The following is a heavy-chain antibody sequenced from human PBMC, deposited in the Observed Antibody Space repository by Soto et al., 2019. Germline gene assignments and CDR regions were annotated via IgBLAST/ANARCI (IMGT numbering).Heavy chain of an antibody. Sequence: QVQLVESGGGVVQPGRSLRLSCAASGFTFSSYGMYWVRQAPGKGLEWVAVISYDGSNKYYADSVKGRFTISRDNSKNTLYLQMNSLRAEDTAVYYCANNLVSYGGNSFYFGMDVWGHGTTVTVSS. V-gene: IGHV3-30*18. CDR2: ISYDGSNK. CDR3: ANNLVSYGGNSFYFGMDV. CDR1: GFTFSSYG. D-gene: IGHD4-17*01. J-gene: IGHJ6*02.